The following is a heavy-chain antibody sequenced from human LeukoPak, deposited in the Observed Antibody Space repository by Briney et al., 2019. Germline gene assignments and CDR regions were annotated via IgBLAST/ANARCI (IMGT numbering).Heavy chain of an antibody. J-gene: IGHJ6*02. Sequence: GGSLRLSCAASGFTFSSYAMHWVRQAPGKGLDWVAVMSYDGSYEYYADSVKGRFTISRDNSKNTLYLQMNSLRAEDTAVYYCARGRGYCSGASCYGDYYYGMDVWGQGTTVTVSS. CDR1: GFTFSSYA. CDR2: MSYDGSYE. V-gene: IGHV3-30*03. CDR3: ARGRGYCSGASCYGDYYYGMDV. D-gene: IGHD2-15*01.